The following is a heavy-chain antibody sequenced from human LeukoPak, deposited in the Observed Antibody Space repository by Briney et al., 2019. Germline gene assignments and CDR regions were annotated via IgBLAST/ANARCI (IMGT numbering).Heavy chain of an antibody. D-gene: IGHD4-17*01. V-gene: IGHV3-53*01. CDR3: ARGPATVTPDDAFDI. J-gene: IGHJ3*02. CDR2: IYSGGST. Sequence: PGGSLRLSCAASGFTVSSNYMSWVRQAPGKGLEWVSVIYSGGSTYYADSVKGRFTISRDNSKSTLYLQMNSLRAEDTAVYYCARGPATVTPDDAFDIWGQGTMVTVSS. CDR1: GFTVSSNY.